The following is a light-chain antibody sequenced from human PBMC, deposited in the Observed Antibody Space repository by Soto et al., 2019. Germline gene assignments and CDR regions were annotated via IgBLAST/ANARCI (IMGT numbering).Light chain of an antibody. V-gene: IGKV3-20*01. Sequence: EVVLTQSPGTLSLSPGERATLSCRASQSVSNNYLAWYQQKPGQAPRLLIFGSSDRATGIPDRFSGSGSGTDFNLTISRLEHEDFAVYYCRQYCSSPPYTFGQGTKLEIK. CDR2: GSS. J-gene: IGKJ2*01. CDR3: RQYCSSPPYT. CDR1: QSVSNNY.